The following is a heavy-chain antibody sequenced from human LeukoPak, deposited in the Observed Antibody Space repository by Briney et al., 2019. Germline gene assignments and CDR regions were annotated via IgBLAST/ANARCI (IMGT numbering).Heavy chain of an antibody. D-gene: IGHD2-2*02. J-gene: IGHJ6*03. Sequence: ASVKVSCKASGYTFTSYGISWVRQAPGQGLEWRGWISAYNGNTNYAQKLQGRVTMTTDTSTSTAYMELRSLRSDDTAVYYCARIVPAAIRYQADMDVWGKGTTVTVSS. CDR3: ARIVPAAIRYQADMDV. CDR2: ISAYNGNT. CDR1: GYTFTSYG. V-gene: IGHV1-18*01.